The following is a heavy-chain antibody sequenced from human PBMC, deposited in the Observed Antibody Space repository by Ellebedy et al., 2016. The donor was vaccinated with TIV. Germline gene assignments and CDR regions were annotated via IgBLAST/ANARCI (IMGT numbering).Heavy chain of an antibody. D-gene: IGHD1-26*01. CDR2: VNPNSGNT. J-gene: IGHJ6*02. V-gene: IGHV1-8*01. Sequence: AASVKVSCKASGYTFTSYDINWVRQATGQGLEWMGWVNPNSGNTGYAQKFQGRVTMTRNTSISTAYMELSSLRSEDTAVYYCARGRVAVGATTFNYYYGMDVWGQGTTVTVSS. CDR3: ARGRVAVGATTFNYYYGMDV. CDR1: GYTFTSYD.